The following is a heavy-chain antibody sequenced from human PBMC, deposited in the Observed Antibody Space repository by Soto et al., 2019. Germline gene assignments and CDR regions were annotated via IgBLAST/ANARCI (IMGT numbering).Heavy chain of an antibody. D-gene: IGHD3-22*01. V-gene: IGHV3-30-3*01. CDR3: AREKNYYDSSGYFDY. CDR2: ISYDGSNK. J-gene: IGHJ4*02. CDR1: GFTFSSYA. Sequence: GESLKISCAASGFTFSSYAMHWVRQAPGKGLEWVAVISYDGSNKYYADSVKGRFTISRDNSKNTLYLQMNSLRAEDTAVYYCAREKNYYDSSGYFDYWGQGTLVTVSS.